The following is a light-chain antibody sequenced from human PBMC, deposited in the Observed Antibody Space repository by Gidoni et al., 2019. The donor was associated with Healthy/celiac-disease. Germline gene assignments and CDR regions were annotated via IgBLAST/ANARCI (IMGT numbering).Light chain of an antibody. J-gene: IGKJ2*01. V-gene: IGKV3-15*01. Sequence: EIVMTQSPATLAVSRGERATLSCRASQSVSSNLAWYQQKPGQAPRLLIYGASTRATGIPARFSGSWSGTEFTLTISSLQSEDFAVYYCPQYNNWPDFNAPYTFGQGTKLEIK. CDR2: GAS. CDR3: PQYNNWPDFNAPYT. CDR1: QSVSSN.